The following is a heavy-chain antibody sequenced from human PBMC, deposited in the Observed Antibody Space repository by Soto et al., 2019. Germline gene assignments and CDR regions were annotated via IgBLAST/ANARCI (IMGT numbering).Heavy chain of an antibody. D-gene: IGHD3-10*01. V-gene: IGHV1-18*04. CDR2: ITAHNSHT. CDR1: GYTFTSYG. J-gene: IGHJ4*02. Sequence: GASVKVSCKASGYTFTSYGLSWVRQAPGQGLEWMGWITAHNSHTIYAQRLQGRVNMTTDTSTSTAYMDLRSLRSDDTAVYYCARVYLGSGNYYGVYDYWGQGTLVTASS. CDR3: ARVYLGSGNYYGVYDY.